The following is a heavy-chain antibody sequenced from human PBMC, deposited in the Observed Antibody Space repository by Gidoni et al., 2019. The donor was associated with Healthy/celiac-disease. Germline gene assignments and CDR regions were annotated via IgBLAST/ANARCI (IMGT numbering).Heavy chain of an antibody. D-gene: IGHD6-13*01. J-gene: IGHJ5*02. V-gene: IGHV4-39*01. CDR2: IYYSGST. Sequence: QLQLQESGPGLVKPSETLSLTCTVSGGSISSSSYYWGWIRQPPGKGLEWIGSIYYSGSTYYNPSLKSRVTISVDTSKNQFSLKLSSVTAADTAVYYCARYDPGDGYSSSWGIDPWGQGTLVTVSS. CDR3: ARYDPGDGYSSSWGIDP. CDR1: GGSISSSSYY.